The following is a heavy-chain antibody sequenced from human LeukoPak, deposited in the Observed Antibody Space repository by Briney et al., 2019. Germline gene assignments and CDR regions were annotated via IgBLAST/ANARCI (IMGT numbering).Heavy chain of an antibody. D-gene: IGHD3-10*01. Sequence: GESLKISCKGSGYSFTSYWIGWVRQMPGKGLEWMWIIYPGDSDTRYSPSFQAQVTISADKSISTAYLQWSSVKASDTAMYYCARLNSGTLPDAFDIWGQGTMVTVSS. J-gene: IGHJ3*02. CDR1: GYSFTSYW. CDR3: ARLNSGTLPDAFDI. CDR2: IYPGDSDT. V-gene: IGHV5-51*01.